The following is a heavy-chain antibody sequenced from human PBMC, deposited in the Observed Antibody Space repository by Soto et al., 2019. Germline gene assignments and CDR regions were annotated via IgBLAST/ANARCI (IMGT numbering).Heavy chain of an antibody. J-gene: IGHJ6*02. CDR3: ARVSCSGISCYLTTRYNYYVLEI. D-gene: IGHD2-15*01. CDR1: NGSFSGYY. Sequence: PSETLSLTCAVYNGSFSGYYWTWVRQSPERGLEWIGEITHSGSTNYSPSLRSRVTISVDTSKNHFFLNLRSVTAADSGIYFFARVSCSGISCYLTTRYNYYVLEIWGQGTKVT. CDR2: ITHSGST. V-gene: IGHV4-34*01.